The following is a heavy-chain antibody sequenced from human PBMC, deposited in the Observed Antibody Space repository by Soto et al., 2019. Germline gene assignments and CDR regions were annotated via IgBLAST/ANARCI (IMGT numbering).Heavy chain of an antibody. CDR1: GFTFSSYA. J-gene: IGHJ4*02. D-gene: IGHD3-22*01. CDR3: ANIQRRVVVITWYFDY. Sequence: EVQLLESGGGLVQPGGSLRLSCAASGFTFSSYAMSWVRQAPGKGLEWVSAISGSGGSTYYADSVKGRFTISRDNSKTTLYLQMNSLRAEDTAVYYCANIQRRVVVITWYFDYWGQGTLVTVSS. CDR2: ISGSGGST. V-gene: IGHV3-23*01.